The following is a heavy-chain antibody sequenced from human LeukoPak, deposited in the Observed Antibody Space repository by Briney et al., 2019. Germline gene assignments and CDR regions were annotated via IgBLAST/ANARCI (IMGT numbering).Heavy chain of an antibody. Sequence: SETLSLTCSVSGGSISSHYWTWIRQPPGKGLEWIGYFYYGGSSNYNSSLKSRVTISVDTSKNQFSLKLNSVTAADTAMYYCQSRFLEWLLDYWGQGTLVTVSS. D-gene: IGHD3-3*01. CDR3: QSRFLEWLLDY. CDR2: FYYGGSS. V-gene: IGHV4-59*08. CDR1: GGSISSHY. J-gene: IGHJ4*02.